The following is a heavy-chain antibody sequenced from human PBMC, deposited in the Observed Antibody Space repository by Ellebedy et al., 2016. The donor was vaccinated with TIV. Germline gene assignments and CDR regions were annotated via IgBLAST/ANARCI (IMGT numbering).Heavy chain of an antibody. J-gene: IGHJ2*01. D-gene: IGHD6-19*01. CDR2: LSKSASTI. V-gene: IGHV3-48*04. Sequence: PGGSLRLSCAASGFTFSLSSMNWLRQAPGKRPEWVSSLSKSASTIHYADAVKGRFTISRDNAKDSLYLQMNSLRAEDTAVYYCARENILKAGVAGYWSFDLWGHGTLVTVSS. CDR1: GFTFSLSS. CDR3: ARENILKAGVAGYWSFDL.